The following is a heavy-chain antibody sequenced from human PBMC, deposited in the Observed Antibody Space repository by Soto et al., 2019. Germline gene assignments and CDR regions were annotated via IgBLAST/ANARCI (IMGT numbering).Heavy chain of an antibody. CDR2: INSDGSST. J-gene: IGHJ6*02. D-gene: IGHD5-12*01. CDR3: ARDEMATIPDYYYGMDV. CDR1: GFTFSSYW. V-gene: IGHV3-74*01. Sequence: GGSLRLSCAASGFTFSSYWMHWVRQAPGKGLVWVSRINSDGSSTSYADSVKGRFTISRDNAENTLYLQMNSLRAEDTAVYYCARDEMATIPDYYYGMDVWGQGTTVTVSS.